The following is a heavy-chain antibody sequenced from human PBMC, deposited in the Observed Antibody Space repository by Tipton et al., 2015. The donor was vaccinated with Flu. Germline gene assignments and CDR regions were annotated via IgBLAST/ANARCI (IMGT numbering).Heavy chain of an antibody. CDR3: ARDGGNHFDY. CDR1: GGSFSGYY. CDR2: INHSGST. V-gene: IGHV4-34*01. D-gene: IGHD3-16*01. J-gene: IGHJ4*02. Sequence: TLSLTCAVYGGSFSGYYWSWIRQPPGKGLEWIGEINHSGSTNYNPSLKSRVTISVDTSKNQFSLKLSSVTAADTAVYYCARDGGNHFDYWGQGTLVTVSS.